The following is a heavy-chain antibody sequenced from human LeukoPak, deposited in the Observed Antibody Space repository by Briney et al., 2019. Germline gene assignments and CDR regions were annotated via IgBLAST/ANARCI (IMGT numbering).Heavy chain of an antibody. CDR1: GFTVSSNY. CDR3: AKSGSGYYI. CDR2: INGSGGRT. J-gene: IGHJ4*02. D-gene: IGHD3-3*01. Sequence: GGSLRLSCAASGFTVSSNYMTWVRQAPGKGLERVSGINGSGGRTYYAVSVKGRFTISRDNSKNTLYLQMNSLRAEDTAIYYCAKSGSGYYIWGQGTLVTVSS. V-gene: IGHV3-23*01.